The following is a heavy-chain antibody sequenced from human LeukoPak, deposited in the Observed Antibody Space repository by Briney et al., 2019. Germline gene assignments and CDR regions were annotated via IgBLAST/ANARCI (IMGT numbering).Heavy chain of an antibody. CDR3: ARGYYGSGSYSTIDY. Sequence: EASVKASCKASGYTFTGYYMHWVRQAPGQGLEWMGRINPNSGGTNYAQKFQGRVTMTRDTSISTAYMELSRLRSDDTAVYYCARGYYGSGSYSTIDYWGQGTLVTVSS. V-gene: IGHV1-2*06. CDR1: GYTFTGYY. D-gene: IGHD3-10*01. J-gene: IGHJ4*02. CDR2: INPNSGGT.